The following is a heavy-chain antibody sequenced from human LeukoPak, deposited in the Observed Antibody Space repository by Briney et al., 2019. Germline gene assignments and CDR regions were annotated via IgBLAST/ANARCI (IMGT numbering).Heavy chain of an antibody. CDR1: GYTFTSYD. CDR3: ARGQWLVLGGYYYYYYMDV. CDR2: MNPNSGNT. V-gene: IGHV1-8*01. J-gene: IGHJ6*03. Sequence: ASVKVSCKASGYTFTSYDINWVRQATGQGLEWMGWMNPNSGNTGYAQKFQGRVTMTRNTSISTAYMELSSLRSEDTAVYYCARGQWLVLGGYYYYYYMDVWGKGTTVTISS. D-gene: IGHD6-19*01.